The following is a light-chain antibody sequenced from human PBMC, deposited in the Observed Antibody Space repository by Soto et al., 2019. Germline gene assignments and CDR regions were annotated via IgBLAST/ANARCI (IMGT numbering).Light chain of an antibody. CDR1: PAIATF. CDR2: GAS. V-gene: IGKV1-9*01. CDR3: QQLNGSPWT. Sequence: IQLTQSPSSLSASVGDRVTITCRASPAIATFLAWYQQKPGTAPKLLIYGASTLQSGVPSRFSGSRSGTDYTLIIGSLQPEDFATYYCQQLNGSPWTFGQGTKVEIK. J-gene: IGKJ1*01.